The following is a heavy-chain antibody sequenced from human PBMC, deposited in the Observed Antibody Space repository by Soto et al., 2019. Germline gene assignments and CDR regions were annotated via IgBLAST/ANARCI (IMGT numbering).Heavy chain of an antibody. Sequence: PGGSLRLSCAASGFTFSSYAMSWVRQAPGKGLEWVSAISSSGGDTYYTDSVKGRSTISRDNSKNTLYLQMHSLSAEDTAVYYCAKRYYYDNSGLWDYWGQGTLVTVSS. CDR2: ISSSGGDT. CDR1: GFTFSSYA. CDR3: AKRYYYDNSGLWDY. J-gene: IGHJ4*02. V-gene: IGHV3-23*01. D-gene: IGHD3-22*01.